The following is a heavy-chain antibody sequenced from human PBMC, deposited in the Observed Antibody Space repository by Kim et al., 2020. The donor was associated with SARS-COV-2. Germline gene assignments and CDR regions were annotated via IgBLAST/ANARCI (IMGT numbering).Heavy chain of an antibody. CDR1: GYTFTSYA. D-gene: IGHD3-22*01. J-gene: IGHJ4*02. Sequence: ASVKVSCKASGYTFTSYAMNWVRQAPGQGLEWMGWINTNTGNPTYAQGFTGRFVFSLDTSVSTAYLQISSLKAEDTAVYYCARDQPTYYYDSSGYYYSYWGQGTLVTVSS. CDR3: ARDQPTYYYDSSGYYYSY. CDR2: INTNTGNP. V-gene: IGHV7-4-1*02.